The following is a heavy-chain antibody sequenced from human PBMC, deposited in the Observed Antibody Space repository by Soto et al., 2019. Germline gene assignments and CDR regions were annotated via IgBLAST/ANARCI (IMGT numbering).Heavy chain of an antibody. J-gene: IGHJ4*02. V-gene: IGHV3-15*01. CDR2: MKSKGSGGTT. Sequence: EVQLVESGGDLVKPGGSLRLSCTVSGLKFSDAWMSWVRQVPGKGLEWVGRMKSKGSGGTTDYAASVKGRFTISRDDSNNTVYLQMNSLNTEDTAMYYCCWCGSINYYFNQWGQGTLVTVSS. CDR3: CWCGSINYYFNQ. CDR1: GLKFSDAW. D-gene: IGHD2-8*01.